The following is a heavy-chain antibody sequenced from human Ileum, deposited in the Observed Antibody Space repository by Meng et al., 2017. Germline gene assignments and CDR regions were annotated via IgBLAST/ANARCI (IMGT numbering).Heavy chain of an antibody. CDR1: GGSFSGYY. J-gene: IGHJ4*02. CDR2: INRGGNT. Sequence: QGQTLQWGAGLLRPSETLSLTCAVSGGSFSGYYWTWIRQSPGKGLEWIGEINRGGNTNYNPSLKSRITMSVDTSKNQFFLNLTSVTPADTAVYYCARAWSSSWSFLDFWGQGGLVTVSS. D-gene: IGHD6-13*01. CDR3: ARAWSSSWSFLDF. V-gene: IGHV4-34*01.